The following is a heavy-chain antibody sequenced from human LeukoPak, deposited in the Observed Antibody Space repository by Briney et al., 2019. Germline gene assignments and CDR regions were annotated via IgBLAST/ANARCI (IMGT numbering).Heavy chain of an antibody. CDR2: IWYDGSNK. D-gene: IGHD5-24*01. CDR1: GFTFISYG. J-gene: IGHJ2*01. CDR3: ARNYLDWYFDL. Sequence: GRSLRHSCAASGFTFISYGMHWVRQAPGKGLEWVAVIWYDGSNKYYADSVKGRFTISRDNSKNTLYLQMNSLRAEDTAVYYCARNYLDWYFDLWGRGTLVTVSS. V-gene: IGHV3-33*01.